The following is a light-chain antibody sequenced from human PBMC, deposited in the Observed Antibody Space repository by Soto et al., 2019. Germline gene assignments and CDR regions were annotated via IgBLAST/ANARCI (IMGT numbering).Light chain of an antibody. CDR1: QDISNY. Sequence: DIPMTQSPSSLSASVGDRVTITCQASQDISNYLNWYQQKPGKAPKLLIYDASNLETGVPSRFSGSGSGTDFTFTISSLQPEDIATYYCQQYDNLPPTVGQGTRLEIK. J-gene: IGKJ5*01. CDR2: DAS. V-gene: IGKV1-33*01. CDR3: QQYDNLPPT.